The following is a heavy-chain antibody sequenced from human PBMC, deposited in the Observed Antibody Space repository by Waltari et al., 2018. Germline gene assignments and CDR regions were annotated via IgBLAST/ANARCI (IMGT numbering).Heavy chain of an antibody. J-gene: IGHJ4*02. Sequence: QVQLQESGPGLVKPSQTLSLTCTVSGGSIDSGSYYWGWIRQPAGKGLEWIGRIYTSGSTNYNPSLKSRVTISVDTSKNQFSLNLSSVTAADTAVYYCARGPLLSKVDYWGQGTLVTVSS. D-gene: IGHD1-26*01. V-gene: IGHV4-61*02. CDR1: GGSIDSGSYY. CDR3: ARGPLLSKVDY. CDR2: IYTSGST.